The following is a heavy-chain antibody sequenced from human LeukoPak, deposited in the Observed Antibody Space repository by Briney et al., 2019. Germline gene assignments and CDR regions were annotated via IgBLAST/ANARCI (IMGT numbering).Heavy chain of an antibody. Sequence: PGGSLRLSCAAAGFTFNHYAMHWVRQAPGKGLEWVAVFWSDGTNKYYADSVKGRFSISRDDSENTVYLQMSSLRSEDTGVYYCARDAQRGFDYSNSLKYWGQGTPVTVS. CDR2: FWSDGTNK. J-gene: IGHJ4*02. V-gene: IGHV3-33*01. CDR3: ARDAQRGFDYSNSLKY. CDR1: GFTFNHYA. D-gene: IGHD4-11*01.